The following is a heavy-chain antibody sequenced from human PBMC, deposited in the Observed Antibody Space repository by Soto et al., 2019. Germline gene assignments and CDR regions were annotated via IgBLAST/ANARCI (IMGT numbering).Heavy chain of an antibody. D-gene: IGHD3-10*01. J-gene: IGHJ6*02. CDR2: IIPIFGTA. Sequence: SVKVSCKASGGTFSSNAISWVRQAPGQGLEWVGGIIPIFGTANYAQKFQGRVTITADESTSTAYMELSSLRSEDTAVYYCARDKAGRRFGELLGGMDVWGQGTTVTVSS. CDR3: ARDKAGRRFGELLGGMDV. V-gene: IGHV1-69*13. CDR1: GGTFSSNA.